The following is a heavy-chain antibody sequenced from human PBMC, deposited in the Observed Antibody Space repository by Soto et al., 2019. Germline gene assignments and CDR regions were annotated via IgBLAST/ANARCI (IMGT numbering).Heavy chain of an antibody. CDR1: GFTFSSYW. Sequence: GGSLRLSCAASGFTFSSYWMHWVRQAPGKGLVWVSRINSDGSSTSYADSVKGRFTISRDNAKNTLYLQMNSLRAEDTAVYYCARDGRRRYYYYGMDVWGQGTTVTVSS. CDR2: INSDGSST. CDR3: ARDGRRRYYYYGMDV. V-gene: IGHV3-74*01. J-gene: IGHJ6*02.